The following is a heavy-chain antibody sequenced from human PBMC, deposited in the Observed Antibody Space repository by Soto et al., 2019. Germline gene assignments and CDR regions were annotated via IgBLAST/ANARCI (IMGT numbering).Heavy chain of an antibody. CDR2: ISYDGSNK. CDR3: AKDGTHYGDYVGY. CDR1: GFTFSSYG. V-gene: IGHV3-30*18. J-gene: IGHJ4*02. D-gene: IGHD4-17*01. Sequence: QVQLVESGGGVVQPGRSLRLSCAASGFTFSSYGMHWVRQAPGKGLEWVAVISYDGSNKYYADSVKGRFTISRDNSKNTLYLQMNSLRAEDTAVYYCAKDGTHYGDYVGYWGQGTLVTVSS.